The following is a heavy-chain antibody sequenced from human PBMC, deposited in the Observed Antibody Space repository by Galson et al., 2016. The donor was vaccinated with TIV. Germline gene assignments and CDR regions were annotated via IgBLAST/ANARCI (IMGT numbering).Heavy chain of an antibody. V-gene: IGHV5-51*01. J-gene: IGHJ4*02. CDR3: ARHFRYSDSSGYHYFDS. CDR2: IFPDDSDT. CDR1: GYRFSSYW. D-gene: IGHD3-22*01. Sequence: QSGAEVKKPGESLKISCKGSGYRFSSYWIGWVRQRPGNGLEWLGIIFPDDSDTRYSPALEGQVTFSADKSIRTAYLQWSSLKASDTAIYYCARHFRYSDSSGYHYFDSWGQGTMVTVSS.